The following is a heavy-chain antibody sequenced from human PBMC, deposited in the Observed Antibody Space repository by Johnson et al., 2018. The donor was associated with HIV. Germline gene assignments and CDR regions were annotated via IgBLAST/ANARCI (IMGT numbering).Heavy chain of an antibody. Sequence: VQLVESGGGVVRPGGSLRLSCAASGFTFDDYGMSWVRLAPGKGLEWVSGINWNGGSTGYAGSVKGRFPISRDNAKNSLYLQMNSLRAEDTAVYYCARPRRLFEGHDAFDIWGQGTMVTVSS. J-gene: IGHJ3*02. V-gene: IGHV3-20*04. D-gene: IGHD2-21*01. CDR3: ARPRRLFEGHDAFDI. CDR2: INWNGGST. CDR1: GFTFDDYG.